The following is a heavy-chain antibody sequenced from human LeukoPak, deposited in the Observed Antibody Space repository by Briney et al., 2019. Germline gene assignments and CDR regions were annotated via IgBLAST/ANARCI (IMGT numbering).Heavy chain of an antibody. CDR2: FDPEDGET. Sequence: ASVKVSCKVSGYTLTELSMHWVRQAPGKGLEWMGGFDPEDGETIYAQKFQGRVTMTEDTSTDTAYMELSSLRSEDTAVYYCATTLSSFILSGSDYYFDYWGQGTLVTVSS. D-gene: IGHD5-12*01. CDR1: GYTLTELS. CDR3: ATTLSSFILSGSDYYFDY. J-gene: IGHJ4*02. V-gene: IGHV1-24*01.